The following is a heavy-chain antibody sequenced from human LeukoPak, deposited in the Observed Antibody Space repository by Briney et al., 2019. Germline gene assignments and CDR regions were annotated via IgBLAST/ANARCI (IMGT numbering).Heavy chain of an antibody. CDR2: ISGRDGST. J-gene: IGHJ3*02. Sequence: PGGSLRLSCAASGFTFSSFAMSWVRQAPGKGLEWVSAISGRDGSTYYADSVKGRFTISRDNSKNTVYLQMNSLRAEDTTVYFCARDLGTNDAFDIWGQGTMLTVSS. CDR1: GFTFSSFA. CDR3: ARDLGTNDAFDI. D-gene: IGHD7-27*01. V-gene: IGHV3-23*01.